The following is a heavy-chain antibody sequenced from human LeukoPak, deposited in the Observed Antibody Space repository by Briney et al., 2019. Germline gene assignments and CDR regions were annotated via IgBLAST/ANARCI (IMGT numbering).Heavy chain of an antibody. V-gene: IGHV1-18*01. Sequence: ASVKVSCKTSGYTFTNYGISWVRQAPGLGLEWMGWISAYNGNTNYAQKVQGRVTMTTDTSTSTAYMELRSLRFDDTAVYYCARDRFTMIRGIIPGYWGQGTLVTVSS. D-gene: IGHD3-10*01. CDR1: GYTFTNYG. CDR2: ISAYNGNT. J-gene: IGHJ4*02. CDR3: ARDRFTMIRGIIPGY.